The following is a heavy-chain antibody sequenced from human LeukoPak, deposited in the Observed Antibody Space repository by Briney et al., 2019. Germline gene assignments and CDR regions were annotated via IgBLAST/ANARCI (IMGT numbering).Heavy chain of an antibody. CDR2: MYQSGST. V-gene: IGHV4-38-2*02. CDR3: ARDYYYGSGSYPNWFDP. Sequence: SESLSPTCPVAGYSISRGYYWGCIRQPPGKGREWIGRMYQSGSTYYNPSLKSRVTISVDTSKTQFSLKLSSVTAADTAVYYCARDYYYGSGSYPNWFDPWGQGTLVTVSS. J-gene: IGHJ5*02. D-gene: IGHD3-10*01. CDR1: GYSISRGYY.